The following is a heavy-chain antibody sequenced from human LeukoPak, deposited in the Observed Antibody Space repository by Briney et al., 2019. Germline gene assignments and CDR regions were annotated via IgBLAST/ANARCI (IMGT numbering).Heavy chain of an antibody. Sequence: SXTXXXXXGSISXYYWNWIRQPPGKGLEWIGYMSNSGSTNYNPSLKSRVSISVDTSKNQFSLKLSSVTAADTAVYYCARGQYYYDSSGYENYFDYWGQGTLVTVSS. J-gene: IGHJ4*02. D-gene: IGHD3-22*01. CDR1: XGSISXYY. CDR3: ARGQYYYDSSGYENYFDY. V-gene: IGHV4-59*01. CDR2: MSNSGST.